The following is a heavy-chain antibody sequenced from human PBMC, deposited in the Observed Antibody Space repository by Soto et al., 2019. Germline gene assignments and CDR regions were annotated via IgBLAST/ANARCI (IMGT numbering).Heavy chain of an antibody. CDR1: GDSINSGGYC. CDR2: IYYSGVP. CDR3: ARDRRGGATVTTFDY. Sequence: QMQLQESGPGLVKPSQTLSLTCTVSGDSINSGGYCWSWIRHNPGKGLEWIGCIYYSGVPYYNPSLKSRTTISVDTSKNPFSLKMTSVTAADTDVYYWARDRRGGATVTTFDYWGQGSLVTVSS. D-gene: IGHD4-17*01. V-gene: IGHV4-31*03. J-gene: IGHJ4*02.